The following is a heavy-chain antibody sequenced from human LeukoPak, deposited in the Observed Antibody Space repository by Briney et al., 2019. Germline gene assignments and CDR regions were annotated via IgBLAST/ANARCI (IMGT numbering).Heavy chain of an antibody. D-gene: IGHD6-13*01. CDR1: GFTFDDYA. J-gene: IGHJ6*02. CDR2: ISWNSGSI. Sequence: GGSLRLSCAASGFTFDDYAMHWVRQAPGKGLEWVSGISWNSGSIGHADSVKGRFTISRDNAKNSLYLQMNSLRAEDTALYYCAKETGYSSSWYPTVGVNGMDVWGQGTTVTVSS. CDR3: AKETGYSSSWYPTVGVNGMDV. V-gene: IGHV3-9*01.